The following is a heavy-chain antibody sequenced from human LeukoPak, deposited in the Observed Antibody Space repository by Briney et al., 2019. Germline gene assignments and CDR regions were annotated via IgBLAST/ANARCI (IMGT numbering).Heavy chain of an antibody. Sequence: SETLSLTCAVYGGSFSGYYWSWIRQPPGKGLEWIGEINHSGSTNYNPSLKSRVTISVDTSKNQFSLKLSSATAADTAVYYCARGGAGPAAICWFDPWGQGTLVTVPS. CDR3: ARGGAGPAAICWFDP. D-gene: IGHD2-2*01. V-gene: IGHV4-34*01. CDR2: INHSGST. CDR1: GGSFSGYY. J-gene: IGHJ5*02.